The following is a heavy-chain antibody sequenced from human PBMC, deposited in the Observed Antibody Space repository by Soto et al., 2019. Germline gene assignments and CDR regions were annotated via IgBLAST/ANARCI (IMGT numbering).Heavy chain of an antibody. CDR2: ISAYNGNT. CDR3: AREVRRAAAGAGGYFQH. CDR1: GYTFTSYG. Sequence: QVQLVQSGAEVKKPGASVKVSCKASGYTFTSYGISWVRQAPGQGLEWMGWISAYNGNTNYAQKRQGRVTMTTDTSTSTAYMELRSLRSDDTAVYYCAREVRRAAAGAGGYFQHWGQGTLVTVSS. D-gene: IGHD6-13*01. J-gene: IGHJ1*01. V-gene: IGHV1-18*01.